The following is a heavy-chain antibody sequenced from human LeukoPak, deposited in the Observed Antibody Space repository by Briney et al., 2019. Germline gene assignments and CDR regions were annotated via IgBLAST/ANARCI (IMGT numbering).Heavy chain of an antibody. CDR3: AKGDIRYFDVSSFDY. J-gene: IGHJ4*02. D-gene: IGHD3-9*01. CDR1: RFSFSDYS. V-gene: IGHV3-48*01. Sequence: PGGSLRLSCAASRFSFSDYSMNWVRQAPGKGLEWISYISSSSNIIHYADSLKGRVTISRDNSKNTLYLQMNSLRAEDTSVYYCAKGDIRYFDVSSFDYWGQGTLVTVSS. CDR2: ISSSSNII.